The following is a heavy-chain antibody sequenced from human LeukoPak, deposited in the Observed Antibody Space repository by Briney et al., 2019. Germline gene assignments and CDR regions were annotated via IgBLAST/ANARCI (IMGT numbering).Heavy chain of an antibody. CDR2: INHSGST. V-gene: IGHV4-34*01. CDR1: GGSFSGYY. D-gene: IGHD6-13*01. J-gene: IGHJ4*02. CDR3: ARGTTGYSSSWYFKPFDY. Sequence: SETLSLTCAVYGGSFSGYYWSWIRQPPGKGLEWIGEINHSGSTNYNPSLKSRVTISVDTSKNQFSLKLSSVTAADTAVYYCARGTTGYSSSWYFKPFDYWGQGTLVTVSS.